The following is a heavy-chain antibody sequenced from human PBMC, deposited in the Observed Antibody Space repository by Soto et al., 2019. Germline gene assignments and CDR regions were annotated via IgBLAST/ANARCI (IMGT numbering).Heavy chain of an antibody. CDR3: ARRPRFGESGYYYYGMDV. CDR2: IYPGDSDT. J-gene: IGHJ6*02. CDR1: GYSFTRYL. Sequence: PGESLKISCTGSGYSFTRYLIGWVRQMPGKGLEWMGIIYPGDSDTRYSPSFQGQVTISADKSISTAYLQWSSLKASNTAMYYCARRPRFGESGYYYYGMDVWGQGTTVTVSS. V-gene: IGHV5-51*01. D-gene: IGHD3-10*02.